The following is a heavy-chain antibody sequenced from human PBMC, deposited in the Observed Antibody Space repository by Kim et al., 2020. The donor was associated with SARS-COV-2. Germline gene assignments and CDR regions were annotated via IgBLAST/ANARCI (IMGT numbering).Heavy chain of an antibody. V-gene: IGHV6-1*01. CDR2: TYYRSKWYN. Sequence: SQTLSLTCAISGDSVSSNSAAWNWIRQSPSRGLEWLGRTYYRSKWYNDYAVSVKSRITINPDTSKNQFALQLNSVTPEDTAVYYCARVSHNWDQTTPFDYWGQGTLVTVSS. D-gene: IGHD1-20*01. J-gene: IGHJ4*02. CDR3: ARVSHNWDQTTPFDY. CDR1: GDSVSSNSAA.